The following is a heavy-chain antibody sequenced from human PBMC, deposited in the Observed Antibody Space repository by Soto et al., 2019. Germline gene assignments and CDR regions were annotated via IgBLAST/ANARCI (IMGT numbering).Heavy chain of an antibody. CDR1: GFTFSSYG. D-gene: IGHD3-10*01. J-gene: IGHJ4*02. V-gene: IGHV3-30*18. CDR3: AKDWRPQLSGIDY. CDR2: ISYDGSNK. Sequence: GGSLRLSCAASGFTFSSYGMHWVRQAPGKGLEWVAVISYDGSNKYYADSVKGRFTISRDNSKNTLYLQMNSLRAEDKAVYYCAKDWRPQLSGIDYWGQGSLVTVCS.